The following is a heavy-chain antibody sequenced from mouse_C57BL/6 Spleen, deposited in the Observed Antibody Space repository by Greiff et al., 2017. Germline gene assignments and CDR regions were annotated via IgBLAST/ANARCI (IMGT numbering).Heavy chain of an antibody. J-gene: IGHJ3*01. CDR1: GYTFTEYT. V-gene: IGHV1-62-2*01. CDR3: ARHEEGYGNLAWFAY. Sequence: VKLLESGAELVKPGASVKLSCKASGYTFTEYTIHWVKQRSGQGLEWIGWFYPGSGSIKYNEKFKDKATLTADKSSSTVYMELSRLTSEDSAVYFCARHEEGYGNLAWFAYWGQGTLVTVSA. D-gene: IGHD2-1*01. CDR2: FYPGSGSI.